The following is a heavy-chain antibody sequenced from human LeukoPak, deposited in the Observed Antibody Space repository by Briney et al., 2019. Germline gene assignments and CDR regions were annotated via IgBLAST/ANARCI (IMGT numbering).Heavy chain of an antibody. CDR2: IYYSGST. V-gene: IGHV4-31*11. D-gene: IGHD3-10*01. CDR3: AREITMVRSNWFDP. CDR1: GGSFGGYY. Sequence: PSETLSLTCAVYGGSFGGYYWSWIRQPPGKGLEWIGYIYYSGSTYYNPSLKSRVTISVDTSKNQFSLKLSSVTAADTAVYYCAREITMVRSNWFDPWGQGALVTVSS. J-gene: IGHJ5*02.